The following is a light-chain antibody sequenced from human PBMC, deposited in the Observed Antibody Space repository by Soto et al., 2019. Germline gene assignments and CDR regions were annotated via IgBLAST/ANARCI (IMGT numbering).Light chain of an antibody. CDR3: SSKTSSSSPFV. Sequence: QPVLTQPASVSGSPGQSITISCTGSTSDVGAYNYVSWYKHHPGQAPQLMIYEVINRPSGVSNRFSGSKSGNTASLTISGLQADDEGDYYCSSKTSSSSPFVFGTGTKLTVL. J-gene: IGLJ1*01. CDR1: TSDVGAYNY. V-gene: IGLV2-14*01. CDR2: EVI.